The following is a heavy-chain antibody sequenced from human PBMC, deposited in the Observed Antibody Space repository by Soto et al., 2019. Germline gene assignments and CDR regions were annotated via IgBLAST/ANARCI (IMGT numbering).Heavy chain of an antibody. CDR3: AKVVREGARGSYSYFDY. V-gene: IGHV3-23*01. D-gene: IGHD1-26*01. J-gene: IGHJ4*02. Sequence: EVQLLESGGGLVQPGGSLRLSCAASGFSFSSYAMSWVRQAPGKGLERVSSITANGDSTYYADLVKGRFTISRDNSKNPLYLGMNSLRADDTAVYYCAKVVREGARGSYSYFDYWGQGTLVTVSS. CDR1: GFSFSSYA. CDR2: ITANGDST.